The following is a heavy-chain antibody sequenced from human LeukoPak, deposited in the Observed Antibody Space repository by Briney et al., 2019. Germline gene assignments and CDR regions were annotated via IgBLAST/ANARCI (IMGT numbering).Heavy chain of an antibody. CDR3: TTWVYSGYDPRVR. V-gene: IGHV3-15*01. CDR1: GFTFSSYG. J-gene: IGHJ4*02. CDR2: IKSKTDGGTT. D-gene: IGHD5-12*01. Sequence: GGSLRLSCAASGFTFSSYGMHWVRQAPGKGLEWVGRIKSKTDGGTTDYAAPVKGRFTISRDGSKNTLYLQMNSLKTEDTAVYYCTTWVYSGYDPRVRWGQGTLVTVSS.